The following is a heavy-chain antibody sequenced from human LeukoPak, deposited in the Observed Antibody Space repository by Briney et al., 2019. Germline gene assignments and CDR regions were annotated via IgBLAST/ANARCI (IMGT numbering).Heavy chain of an antibody. V-gene: IGHV4-34*01. Sequence: PSETLSLTCAVYGGSFSGYYWSWIRQPPGKGLEWIGEINHSGSANYNPSLVSRVTISLDTSKSQFSLKLSSVTAADTAVYYCARDSNSWNYFDNWGQGTLVTVPS. CDR2: INHSGSA. D-gene: IGHD6-13*01. CDR1: GGSFSGYY. J-gene: IGHJ4*02. CDR3: ARDSNSWNYFDN.